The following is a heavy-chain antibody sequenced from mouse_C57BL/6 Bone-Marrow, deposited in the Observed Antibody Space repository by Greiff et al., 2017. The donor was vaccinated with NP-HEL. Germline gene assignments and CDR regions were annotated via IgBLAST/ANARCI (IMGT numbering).Heavy chain of an antibody. V-gene: IGHV1-82*01. CDR2: IYPGDGDT. J-gene: IGHJ2*01. CDR1: GYAFSSSW. Sequence: QVQLQQSGPELVKPGASVKISCKASGYAFSSSWMNWVKQRPGKGLEWIGRIYPGDGDTNYNGKFKGKATLTADKSSSTAYMQRSSLTSEDSAVYFCARRGDYWGQGTTLTVSS. CDR3: ARRGDY.